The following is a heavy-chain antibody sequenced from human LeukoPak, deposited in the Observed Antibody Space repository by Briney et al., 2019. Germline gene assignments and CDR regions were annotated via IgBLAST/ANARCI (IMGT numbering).Heavy chain of an antibody. Sequence: GGSLRLSCAASGFTFSSYWMSWVRQAPGKGLEWVSSINDNGGTSTWYADSVKGRLTISRDNSKNTLYLQMNSLRAEDTAVYYCAKEGAQAPTDWYFDLWGRGTLVTVSS. CDR2: INDNGGTST. V-gene: IGHV3-23*01. D-gene: IGHD3-16*01. J-gene: IGHJ2*01. CDR3: AKEGAQAPTDWYFDL. CDR1: GFTFSSYW.